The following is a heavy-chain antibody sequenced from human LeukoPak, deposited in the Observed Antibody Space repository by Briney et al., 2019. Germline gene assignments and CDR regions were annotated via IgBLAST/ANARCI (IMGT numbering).Heavy chain of an antibody. J-gene: IGHJ6*03. CDR1: GGSFSGYY. CDR2: IYYSGST. D-gene: IGHD2-15*01. V-gene: IGHV4-59*08. CDR3: ARAVGYSNYYYYYYMDV. Sequence: PSETLSLTCAVYGGSFSGYYWGWIRQPPGKGLEWIGYIYYSGSTNYNPSLKSRVTISVDTSKNQFSLKLSSVTAADTAVYYCARAVGYSNYYYYYYMDVWGKGTTVTISS.